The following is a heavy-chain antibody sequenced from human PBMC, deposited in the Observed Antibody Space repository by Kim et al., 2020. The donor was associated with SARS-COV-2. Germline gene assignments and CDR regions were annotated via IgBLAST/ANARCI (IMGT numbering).Heavy chain of an antibody. CDR2: IYTSGST. CDR3: AREQERSGSYGILGGNNWFDP. J-gene: IGHJ5*02. V-gene: IGHV4-61*02. CDR1: GGSISSGSYY. Sequence: SETLSLTCTVSGGSISSGSYYWSWIRQPAGKGLEWIGRIYTSGSTNYNPSLKSRVTISVDTSKNQFSLKLSSVTAADTAVYYCAREQERSGSYGILGGNNWFDPWGQGTLVTVSS. D-gene: IGHD1-26*01.